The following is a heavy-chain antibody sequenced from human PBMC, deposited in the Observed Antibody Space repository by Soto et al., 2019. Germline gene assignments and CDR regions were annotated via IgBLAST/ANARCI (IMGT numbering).Heavy chain of an antibody. CDR1: GFTFSSYA. CDR3: ARDIGWELPEGTDV. CDR2: ISYDGSNK. D-gene: IGHD1-26*01. Sequence: PGGSLRLSCVASGFTFSSYAVHWVRQAPGKGLEWVAVISYDGSNKYYADSVKGRFTISRDNSKNTLYLQMNSLRAEDKAVYYCARDIGWELPEGTDVWGKGTTVTVSS. J-gene: IGHJ6*04. V-gene: IGHV3-30-3*01.